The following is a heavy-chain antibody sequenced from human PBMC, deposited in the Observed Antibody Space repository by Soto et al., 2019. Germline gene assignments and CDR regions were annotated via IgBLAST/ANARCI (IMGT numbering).Heavy chain of an antibody. J-gene: IGHJ4*02. CDR3: ARESYYGSGATVGAY. Sequence: SETLSLTCTVSGGPISSYYWSWSRQPPGKGLEWIGYIYYSGTTSYNPSLNSRVTMSVDTSKNQFSLKVNSVTAADTAVYYCARESYYGSGATVGAYWGQGTLVTVS. D-gene: IGHD3-10*01. CDR1: GGPISSYY. V-gene: IGHV4-59*01. CDR2: IYYSGTT.